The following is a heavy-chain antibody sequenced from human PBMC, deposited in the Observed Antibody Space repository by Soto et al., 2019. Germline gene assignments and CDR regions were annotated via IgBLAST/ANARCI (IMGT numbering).Heavy chain of an antibody. Sequence: GGSLRLSCAASGFTFSSYDIHWVRQAPGKGLEWVAVISYDGSKKYYADSVKGKFTISRDNSKNTLYLQMNSLRAEDTAVYYCAKAYSGPFDIWGQGTMVTVSS. CDR1: GFTFSSYD. CDR3: AKAYSGPFDI. D-gene: IGHD1-26*01. J-gene: IGHJ3*02. V-gene: IGHV3-30*18. CDR2: ISYDGSKK.